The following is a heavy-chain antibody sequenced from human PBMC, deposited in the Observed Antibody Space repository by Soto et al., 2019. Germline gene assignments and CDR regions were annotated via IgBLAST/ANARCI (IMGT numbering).Heavy chain of an antibody. CDR1: GGSLNTYA. D-gene: IGHD2-2*01. Sequence: QVQLVQSGAEVKKPGSSVKVSCKASGGSLNTYAISWVRQAPGQGLEWMGGIIPAFGRVSYAQKFQGRVTITADDSTSTGYMELSRLRSDDTAMYYCPDLSLGDCITTTCPPDYWGQGTLVTVSS. CDR3: PDLSLGDCITTTCPPDY. CDR2: IIPAFGRV. V-gene: IGHV1-69*12. J-gene: IGHJ4*02.